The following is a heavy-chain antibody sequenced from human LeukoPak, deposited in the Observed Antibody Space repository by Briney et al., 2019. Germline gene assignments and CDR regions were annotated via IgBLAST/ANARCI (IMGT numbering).Heavy chain of an antibody. CDR1: GFTFSNDW. Sequence: TGGSLRLSCVSSGFTFSNDWMTWVRQARGKALEWVANIKRDGSQIHYADSVKGRFTISRDNTKLFLQMNSLRVEDTARYYCARDTSPSSGSTYFDAFDMWGQGTMVSVSS. V-gene: IGHV3-7*01. CDR2: IKRDGSQI. D-gene: IGHD1-1*01. CDR3: ARDTSPSSGSTYFDAFDM. J-gene: IGHJ3*02.